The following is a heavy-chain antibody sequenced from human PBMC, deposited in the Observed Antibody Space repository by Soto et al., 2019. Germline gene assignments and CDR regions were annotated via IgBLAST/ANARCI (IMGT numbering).Heavy chain of an antibody. Sequence: SETLSLTCTVSGGSISSYYWSWIRQPPGKGLEWIGYIYYSESTNYNPSLKSRVTISVDTSKNQFSLKLSSVTAADTAVYYCARYYGSGTKVDLEYYFDYWGQGTLVTVSS. CDR3: ARYYGSGTKVDLEYYFDY. J-gene: IGHJ4*02. D-gene: IGHD3-10*01. V-gene: IGHV4-59*01. CDR2: IYYSEST. CDR1: GGSISSYY.